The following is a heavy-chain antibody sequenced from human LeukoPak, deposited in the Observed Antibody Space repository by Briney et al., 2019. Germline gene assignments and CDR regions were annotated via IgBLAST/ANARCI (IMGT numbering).Heavy chain of an antibody. CDR3: ASSHDSSGND. Sequence: GGSLRLSCVASGFIFSSYWMAWVRQAPGKGLEWVANIKYDGSQKYYVDSVKGRFTIYRENDKNSVYLQMNSLRVDDTAVYFCASSHDSSGNDWGQGTMVTVSS. J-gene: IGHJ4*02. V-gene: IGHV3-7*01. CDR2: IKYDGSQK. D-gene: IGHD3-22*01. CDR1: GFIFSSYW.